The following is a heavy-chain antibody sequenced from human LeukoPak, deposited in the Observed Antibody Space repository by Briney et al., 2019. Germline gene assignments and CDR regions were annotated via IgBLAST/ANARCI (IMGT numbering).Heavy chain of an antibody. CDR1: GFTFSNCW. Sequence: GGSLRLSCAASGFTFSNCWVHWVRQAPGKGLVWVSRINRDGSTTKYADSVKGRFTVARDNAKNTLNLQMNSLRAEDTAVYYCARDKKSGESSEIDYWGQGTLVTVSS. J-gene: IGHJ4*02. CDR2: INRDGSTT. CDR3: ARDKKSGESSEIDY. D-gene: IGHD3-10*01. V-gene: IGHV3-74*03.